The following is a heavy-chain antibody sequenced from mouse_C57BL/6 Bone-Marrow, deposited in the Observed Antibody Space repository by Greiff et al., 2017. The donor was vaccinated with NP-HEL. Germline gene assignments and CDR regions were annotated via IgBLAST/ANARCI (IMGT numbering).Heavy chain of an antibody. CDR2: IRNIANGYTT. D-gene: IGHD6-1*01. Sequence: EVQGVESGGGLVQPGGSLSLSCAASGFTFTDYYMSWVRQPPGKALEWLGFIRNIANGYTTEYSASVKGRFTISRDNSQSILYLQMNALRAEDSATYYCASMGPQPSFAYWGEGTLVTVSA. V-gene: IGHV7-3*01. CDR3: ASMGPQPSFAY. J-gene: IGHJ3*01. CDR1: GFTFTDYY.